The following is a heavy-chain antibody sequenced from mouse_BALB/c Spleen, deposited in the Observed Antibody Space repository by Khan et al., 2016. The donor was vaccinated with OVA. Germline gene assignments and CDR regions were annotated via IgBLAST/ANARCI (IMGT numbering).Heavy chain of an antibody. CDR3: ARGGGSYAMDY. J-gene: IGHJ4*01. CDR2: INTETGEP. Sequence: QIQLVQSGPELKKPGETVKISCKASAYTFTDYSIHWVKQAPGKGLKWMGWINTETGEPTYADDFKGRFAFSLETSASTAYLQINNLKNEDTATYFCARGGGSYAMDYWGQGTSVTVSS. CDR1: AYTFTDYS. V-gene: IGHV9-2-1*01.